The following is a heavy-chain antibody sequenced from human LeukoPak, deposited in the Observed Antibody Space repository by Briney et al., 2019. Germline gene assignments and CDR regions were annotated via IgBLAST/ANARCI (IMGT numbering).Heavy chain of an antibody. CDR3: ARGDGISDWWSGYNWFDP. CDR1: GGSISSRSYY. V-gene: IGHV4-39*01. J-gene: IGHJ5*02. D-gene: IGHD3-3*01. CDR2: FYYSGST. Sequence: SETLSLTRTVSGGSISSRSYYWGWIRQPPGKGLEWVGRFYYSGSTYYNPSLKSRITISVDTSKNQFSLKLSSVTAADTAVYYCARGDGISDWWSGYNWFDPWGQGTLVTVSS.